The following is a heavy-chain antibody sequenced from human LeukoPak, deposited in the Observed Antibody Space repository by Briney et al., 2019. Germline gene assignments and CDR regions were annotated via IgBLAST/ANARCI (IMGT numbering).Heavy chain of an antibody. J-gene: IGHJ6*03. V-gene: IGHV3-11*01. CDR2: ISNSSDSI. Sequence: GGSLRLSCAASGFKFSDYYMTWIRQAPGKGLEWVSYISNSSDSIYYADSVEGRFTISRDNAKNSLYLQMNSLRAEDTAVYYCAREGRRPPYYYYYMDVWGKGTTVTISS. CDR1: GFKFSDYY. CDR3: AREGRRPPYYYYYMDV.